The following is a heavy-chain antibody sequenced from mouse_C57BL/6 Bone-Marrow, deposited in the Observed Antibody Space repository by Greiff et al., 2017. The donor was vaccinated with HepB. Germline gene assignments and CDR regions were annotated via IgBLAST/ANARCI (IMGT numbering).Heavy chain of an antibody. Sequence: VQLQQPGAELVKPGASVKLSCKASGYTFTSYWMHWVKQRPGQGLEWIGMIHPNSGSTNYNEKFKSKATLTVDKSSSTAYMQLSSLTSEDSAVYYCARWLYGNYSAWFAYWGQGTLVTVPA. CDR1: GYTFTSYW. V-gene: IGHV1-64*01. D-gene: IGHD2-10*02. CDR2: IHPNSGST. CDR3: ARWLYGNYSAWFAY. J-gene: IGHJ3*01.